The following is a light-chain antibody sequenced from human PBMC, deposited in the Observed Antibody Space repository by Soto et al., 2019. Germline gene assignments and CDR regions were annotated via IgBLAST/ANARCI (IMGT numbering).Light chain of an antibody. Sequence: QSVLTQPPSVSAAPGQKVTISCSGSSSNIGINYVSWYQHLPGTAPKLLIYDNNKRPSGIPDRFSGSKSGTSATLGITGLQTGDEADYYCGTWDSSLSASVFGGGTKLTVL. CDR3: GTWDSSLSASV. CDR2: DNN. CDR1: SSNIGINY. J-gene: IGLJ2*01. V-gene: IGLV1-51*01.